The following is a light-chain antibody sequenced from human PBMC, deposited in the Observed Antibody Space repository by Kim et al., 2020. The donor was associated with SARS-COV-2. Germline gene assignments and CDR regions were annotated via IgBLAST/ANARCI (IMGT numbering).Light chain of an antibody. CDR3: QQRSNWPRT. J-gene: IGKJ1*01. V-gene: IGKV3-11*01. CDR2: DAS. CDR1: QSVSCY. Sequence: LSPVESAPLACRASQSVSCYLVWYQQKPGQAPRLLIYDASNRATDIPARFNGSVSGTDFTLTISSLEPEDFAVYYCQQRSNWPRTFGQGTKVDIK.